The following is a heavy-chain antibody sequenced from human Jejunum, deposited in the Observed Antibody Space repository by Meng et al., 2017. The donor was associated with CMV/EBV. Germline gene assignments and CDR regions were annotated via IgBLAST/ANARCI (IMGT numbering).Heavy chain of an antibody. J-gene: IGHJ6*02. CDR1: FSVYA. CDR3: AKNFRTYRSGVQYYTMDV. CDR2: IYSGGDT. D-gene: IGHD2/OR15-2a*01. V-gene: IGHV3-23*03. Sequence: FSVYAMTWVRKAPGKGLGWVSLIYSGGDTFYGDSVKGRFTISRDNSKNILYLQLNSLRAEDTAVYYCAKNFRTYRSGVQYYTMDVWGQGTTVTVSS.